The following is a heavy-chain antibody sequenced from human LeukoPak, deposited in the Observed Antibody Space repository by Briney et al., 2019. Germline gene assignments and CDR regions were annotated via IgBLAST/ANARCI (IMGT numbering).Heavy chain of an antibody. Sequence: GSLRLSCTASGFTFGDYAMSWVRQAPGKGLEWVGFIRSKAYGGTTEYAASAKGRFTISRDDSKSIAYLQMNSLKTEDTAVYYCTRPPYYDILTGYSDWGQGTLVTVSS. CDR3: TRPPYYDILTGYSD. CDR2: IRSKAYGGTT. V-gene: IGHV3-49*04. CDR1: GFTFGDYA. D-gene: IGHD3-9*01. J-gene: IGHJ4*02.